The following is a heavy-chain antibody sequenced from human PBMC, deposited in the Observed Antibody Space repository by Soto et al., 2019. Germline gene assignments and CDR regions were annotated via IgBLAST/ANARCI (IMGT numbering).Heavy chain of an antibody. CDR3: ARALLPQLPLNWFDP. V-gene: IGHV5-51*01. CDR2: IYPGDSDT. D-gene: IGHD2-2*01. CDR1: GYSFTSYW. J-gene: IGHJ5*02. Sequence: GESLKISCKGSGYSFTSYWIGWVRQMPGKGLEWMGIIYPGDSDTKHSPSFQGQVTISADKSISTAYLQWSSLKASDTALYYCARALLPQLPLNWFDPWGQGTLVTVSS.